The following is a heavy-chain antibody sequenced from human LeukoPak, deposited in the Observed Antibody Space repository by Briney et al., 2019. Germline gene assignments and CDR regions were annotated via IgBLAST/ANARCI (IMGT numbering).Heavy chain of an antibody. V-gene: IGHV4-31*03. D-gene: IGHD5-12*01. CDR3: ARVVTTLQVRYFDY. Sequence: PSQTLSLTCTVSGGSISSGGYYWSWIRQHPGKGLEWIGYIYYSGSTYYNPSLKSRVTISVDTPKNQFSLKLSSVTAADTAVYYCARVVTTLQVRYFDYWGQGTLVTVSS. J-gene: IGHJ4*02. CDR1: GGSISSGGYY. CDR2: IYYSGST.